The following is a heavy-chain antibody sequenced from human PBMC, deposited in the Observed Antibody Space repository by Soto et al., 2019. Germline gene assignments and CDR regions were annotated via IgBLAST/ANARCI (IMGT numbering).Heavy chain of an antibody. CDR2: IIPIFGTA. D-gene: IGHD1-26*01. V-gene: IGHV1-69*01. CDR3: ARVYSGSYHHLRYFDY. CDR1: GGTFSSYA. J-gene: IGHJ4*02. Sequence: QVQLVQSGAEVKKPGSSVKVSCKASGGTFSSYAISWVRQAPGQGLEWVGGIIPIFGTANYAQKFQGRVTITADESTSTAYMELSSLRSEDTAVYYCARVYSGSYHHLRYFDYWGQGTLVTVSS.